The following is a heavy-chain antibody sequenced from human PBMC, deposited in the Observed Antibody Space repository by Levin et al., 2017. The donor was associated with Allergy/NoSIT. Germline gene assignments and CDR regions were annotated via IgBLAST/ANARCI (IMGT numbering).Heavy chain of an antibody. CDR1: GGSISSSNW. CDR2: IYHSGST. D-gene: IGHD3-22*01. CDR3: ARDFKSSGRPNYFDY. J-gene: IGHJ4*02. V-gene: IGHV4-4*02. Sequence: TSETLSLTCAVSGGSISSSNWWSWVRQPPGKGLEWIGEIYHSGSTNYNPSLKSRVTISVDKSKNQFSLKLSSVTAADTAVYYCARDFKSSGRPNYFDYWGQGTLVTVSS.